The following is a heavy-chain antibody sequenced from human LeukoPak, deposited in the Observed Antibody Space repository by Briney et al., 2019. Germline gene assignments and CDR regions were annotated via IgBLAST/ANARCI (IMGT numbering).Heavy chain of an antibody. D-gene: IGHD2-2*01. CDR2: INPNSGGT. J-gene: IGHJ5*02. V-gene: IGHV1-2*02. Sequence: ASVKVSCKASGYTFTGYYMHWVRQAPGQGLEWMGWINPNSGGTNYAQKFQGRVTMTRDTSISTAYMELSRLRSDDTAVYYCARDSGINCSSTSCYRSLAPRWFDPWGQGTLVTVSS. CDR3: ARDSGINCSSTSCYRSLAPRWFDP. CDR1: GYTFTGYY.